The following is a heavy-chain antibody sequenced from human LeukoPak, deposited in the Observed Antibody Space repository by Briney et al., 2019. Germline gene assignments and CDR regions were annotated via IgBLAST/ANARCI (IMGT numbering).Heavy chain of an antibody. J-gene: IGHJ5*02. CDR3: AVRGVGHWFDP. D-gene: IGHD3-10*01. V-gene: IGHV4-30-2*01. Sequence: SETLSLTCTVSGGSISSGGYYWSWIRQPPGKGLEWIGYIYHSGSTYYNPSLKSRVTISVDRSKNQFSLKLSSVTAADTAVYYCAVRGVGHWFDPWGQGTLVTVSS. CDR2: IYHSGST. CDR1: GGSISSGGYY.